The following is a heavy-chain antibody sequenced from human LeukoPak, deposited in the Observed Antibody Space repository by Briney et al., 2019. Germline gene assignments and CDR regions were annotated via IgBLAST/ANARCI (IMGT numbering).Heavy chain of an antibody. D-gene: IGHD6-19*01. J-gene: IGHJ4*02. CDR3: TRAVAGHPD. CDR2: INHSGYT. Sequence: PSETLTLTCAVSGVPFSNYYWSWVRQSPRQGLEWIGEINHSGYTNYNPSLKSRVTMSIDTSKNQFSPILTSVTAADAGVYYCTRAVAGHPDWGQGTLVTVSS. CDR1: GVPFSNYY. V-gene: IGHV4-34*01.